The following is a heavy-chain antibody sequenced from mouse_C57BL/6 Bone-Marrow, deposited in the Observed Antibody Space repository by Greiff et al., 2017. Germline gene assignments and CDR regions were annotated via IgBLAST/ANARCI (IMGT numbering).Heavy chain of an antibody. CDR1: GYTFTSYW. D-gene: IGHD1-1*01. CDR2: IYPGGGST. J-gene: IGHJ4*01. Sequence: VQLQQPGAELVKPGASVKMSCKASGYTFTSYWITWVKQRPGQGLEWIGDIYPGGGSTNYTEKFKSKVTLTVDASSSTAYMQRSSLISDDSTVYYCATSHYYGSNYDAMDYWGQGTSVTVSS. CDR3: ATSHYYGSNYDAMDY. V-gene: IGHV1-55*01.